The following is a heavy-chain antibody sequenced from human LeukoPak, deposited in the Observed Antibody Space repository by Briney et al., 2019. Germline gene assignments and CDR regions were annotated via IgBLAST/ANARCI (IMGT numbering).Heavy chain of an antibody. CDR2: INPNSGGT. D-gene: IGHD1-1*01. J-gene: IGHJ5*02. V-gene: IGHV1-2*06. Sequence: ASVKVSCKASGYTFTGYYIHWVRQAPGQGLEWMGRINPNSGGTNYAQKFQGRVTMTRDTSISTAYMELSRLRSDDTAVYYCAREYWNDVAWFDPWGQGTLVTVSS. CDR1: GYTFTGYY. CDR3: AREYWNDVAWFDP.